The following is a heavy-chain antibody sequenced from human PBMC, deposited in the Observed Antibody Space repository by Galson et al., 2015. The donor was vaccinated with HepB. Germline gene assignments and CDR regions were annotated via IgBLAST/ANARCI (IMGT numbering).Heavy chain of an antibody. J-gene: IGHJ6*02. CDR3: ARDPFTVGYYYYGMDV. D-gene: IGHD4-23*01. Sequence: SVKVSCKASGYTFTSYGISWVRQAPGQGLEWMGWISAYNGNTNYAQKLQGRVTMTTDTSTSTAYMELRSLRSDDTAVYYCARDPFTVGYYYYGMDVWGQGTTVTVSS. V-gene: IGHV1-18*04. CDR1: GYTFTSYG. CDR2: ISAYNGNT.